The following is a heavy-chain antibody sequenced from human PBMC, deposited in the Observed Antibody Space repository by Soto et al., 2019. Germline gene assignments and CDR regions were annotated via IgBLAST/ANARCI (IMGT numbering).Heavy chain of an antibody. D-gene: IGHD3-22*01. Sequence: GVSVKVSCKASGYTFTSYGISWVRQAPGQGLEWMGWISAYNGNTNYAQKLQGRVTMTTDTSTSTAYMELRSLRSDDTAVYYCARDVSRDSSPMYYFDYWGQGTLVTVSS. CDR3: ARDVSRDSSPMYYFDY. CDR2: ISAYNGNT. J-gene: IGHJ4*02. CDR1: GYTFTSYG. V-gene: IGHV1-18*01.